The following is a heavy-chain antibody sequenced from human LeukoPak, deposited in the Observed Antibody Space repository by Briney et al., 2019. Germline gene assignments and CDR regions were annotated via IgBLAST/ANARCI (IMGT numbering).Heavy chain of an antibody. CDR1: GGTSSSYA. D-gene: IGHD3-3*02. J-gene: IGHJ4*02. CDR3: ARDRDISSLNPFDY. Sequence: GASVKVSCKASGGTSSSYAISWVRQAPGQGLEWMGGIIPIFGTANYAQKFQGRVTITADESTSTAYMELSSLRSEDTAVYYCARDRDISSLNPFDYWGQGTLVTVSS. V-gene: IGHV1-69*13. CDR2: IIPIFGTA.